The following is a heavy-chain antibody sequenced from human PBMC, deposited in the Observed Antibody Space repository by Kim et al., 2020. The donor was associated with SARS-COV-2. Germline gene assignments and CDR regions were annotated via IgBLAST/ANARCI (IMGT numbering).Heavy chain of an antibody. J-gene: IGHJ4*02. CDR3: AKVRIAVAGALDY. CDR2: ISWNSGSI. Sequence: GGSLRLSCAASGFTFDDYAMHWVRQAPGKGLEWVSGISWNSGSIGYADSVKGRFTISRDNAKNSLYLQMNSLRAEDTALYYCAKVRIAVAGALDYWGQGTLVTVSS. D-gene: IGHD6-19*01. CDR1: GFTFDDYA. V-gene: IGHV3-9*01.